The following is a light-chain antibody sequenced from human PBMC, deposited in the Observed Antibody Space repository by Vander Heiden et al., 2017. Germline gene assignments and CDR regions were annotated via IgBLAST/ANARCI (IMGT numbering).Light chain of an antibody. V-gene: IGLV2-14*01. CDR1: SSGVGGYNY. J-gene: IGLJ1*01. CDR2: EVS. Sequence: QSALTQPASVSGSPGQSITISCTGTSSGVGGYNYVSWYQQHPGKAPKLMIFEVSHRPSGVSHRFSGSKSGTTASLTISGLQADDEADYYCSSYTSTSTPHFVFGTGTTVTVL. CDR3: SSYTSTSTPHFV.